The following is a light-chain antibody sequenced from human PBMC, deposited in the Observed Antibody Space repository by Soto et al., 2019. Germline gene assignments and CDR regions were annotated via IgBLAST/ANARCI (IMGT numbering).Light chain of an antibody. CDR3: QAYDRSLSASV. Sequence: QSVLTQPPSVSGAPGQRIIISCTGSSSNIGAGYEVHWYQQLPGAAPKLLIYGNNNRPSGVPDRFSGSKSGTSASLAITGLQAEHEADYYCQAYDRSLSASVFGGGTKLTVL. CDR1: SSNIGAGYE. J-gene: IGLJ2*01. CDR2: GNN. V-gene: IGLV1-40*01.